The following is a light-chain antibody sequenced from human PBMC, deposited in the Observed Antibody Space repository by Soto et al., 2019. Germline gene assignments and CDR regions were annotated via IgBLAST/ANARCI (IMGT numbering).Light chain of an antibody. CDR1: SSDVGSYNV. J-gene: IGLJ2*01. CDR3: CSYACSSTPVV. V-gene: IGLV2-23*01. CDR2: EGI. Sequence: QSALTQPASVSGSPGQSITISCTGSSSDVGSYNVVSWYQQHPGKAPKLMIYEGIKRPSGVSNRFSGSKSGNTASLTISGLQAEDEADYYCCSYACSSTPVVFGGGTKVTVL.